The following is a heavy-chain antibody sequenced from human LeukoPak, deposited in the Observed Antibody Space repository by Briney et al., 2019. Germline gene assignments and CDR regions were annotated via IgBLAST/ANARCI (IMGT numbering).Heavy chain of an antibody. Sequence: RIRQPPGKGLEWIGRIKSKTDGGTTDYAAPVKGRFTISRDDSKTTLYLQMSSLKIEDTAVYYCTTDRGRTELPLFASWGQGTLVTVSS. V-gene: IGHV3-15*01. D-gene: IGHD1-26*01. CDR2: IKSKTDGGTT. J-gene: IGHJ5*01. CDR3: TTDRGRTELPLFAS.